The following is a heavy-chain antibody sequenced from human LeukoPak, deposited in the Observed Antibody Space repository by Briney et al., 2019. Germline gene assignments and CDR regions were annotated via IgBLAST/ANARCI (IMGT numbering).Heavy chain of an antibody. CDR1: GYTFTSYY. J-gene: IGHJ4*02. V-gene: IGHV1-46*01. CDR3: ARGDLPDYYDSSGYYQIDY. Sequence: ASVKVSCKASGYTFTSYYMYWVRQAPGQGLEWMGIINPSGGSTSYAQKFQGRVTMTRDTSTSTVYMELSSLRSEDTAVYYCARGDLPDYYDSSGYYQIDYWGQGTLVTVSS. D-gene: IGHD3-22*01. CDR2: INPSGGST.